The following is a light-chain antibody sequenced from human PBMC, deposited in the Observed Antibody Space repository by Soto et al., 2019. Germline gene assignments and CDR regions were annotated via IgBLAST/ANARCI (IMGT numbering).Light chain of an antibody. CDR1: QGIGVY. V-gene: IGKV1-27*01. CDR2: AAS. J-gene: IGKJ4*01. Sequence: DIQMTQSPSSLSASFGDRVTITCRASQGIGVYLAWFQQKPGNAPKLLFYAASTLQSGVPSRFSDSGSGTDVTLTISGLQPEDVATYYCQKYNSAPLTFGGGTKVEIK. CDR3: QKYNSAPLT.